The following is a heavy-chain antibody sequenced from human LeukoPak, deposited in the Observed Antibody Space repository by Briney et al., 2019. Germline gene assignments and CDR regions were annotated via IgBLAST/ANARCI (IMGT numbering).Heavy chain of an antibody. CDR3: ARHRDSSGWYDFDY. V-gene: IGHV4-39*01. J-gene: IGHJ4*02. Sequence: SETLSLTCTVAGGSISSSSYYWGWIRQPPGKGLEWIGSTYYSGSTYYNPSLKSRVAISVDTSKDQFSLKLSSVTAADTAVYYCARHRDSSGWYDFDYWGQGTLVTVSS. CDR2: TYYSGST. CDR1: GGSISSSSYY. D-gene: IGHD6-19*01.